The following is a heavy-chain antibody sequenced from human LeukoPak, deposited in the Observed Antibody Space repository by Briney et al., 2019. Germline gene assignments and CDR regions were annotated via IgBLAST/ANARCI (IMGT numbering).Heavy chain of an antibody. CDR3: ARDRDYYDSSGQLDY. CDR1: GFTFSSYG. V-gene: IGHV3-33*01. J-gene: IGHJ4*02. D-gene: IGHD3-22*01. CDR2: IWYDGSNK. Sequence: GGSLRLSCAASGFTFSSYGMHWVRQAPGKGLEWVAVIWYDGSNKYYADSVKGRFTIPRDNSKNTLYLQMNSLRAEDTAVYYCARDRDYYDSSGQLDYWGQGTLVTVSS.